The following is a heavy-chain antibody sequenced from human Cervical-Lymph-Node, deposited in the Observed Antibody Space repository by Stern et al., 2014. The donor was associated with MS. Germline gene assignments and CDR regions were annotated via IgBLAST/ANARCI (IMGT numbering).Heavy chain of an antibody. J-gene: IGHJ4*02. CDR2: IVVGSGNT. Sequence: QLVQSGPEVKKPGTSVKVSCKASGFTFTSSAVQWVRQARGQRLEWIGVIVVGSGNTNYAQKFQERVTITRDMSTSTAYMELSSLRSEDTAVYYCAAPSYSSGWYGFDYWGQGTLVTVSS. CDR1: GFTFTSSA. D-gene: IGHD6-19*01. V-gene: IGHV1-58*01. CDR3: AAPSYSSGWYGFDY.